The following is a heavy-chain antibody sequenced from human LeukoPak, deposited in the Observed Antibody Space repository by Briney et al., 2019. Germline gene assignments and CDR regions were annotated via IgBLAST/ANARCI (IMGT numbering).Heavy chain of an antibody. J-gene: IGHJ4*02. V-gene: IGHV3-23*01. CDR2: ISGSGGNT. CDR3: AKGPHFQDTTY. CDR1: GFTFSSYA. Sequence: PGGSLRLSCAASGFTFSSYAMSWVRQAPGKGLEWVSAISGSGGNTYYADSVKGRFTISSDNSKNTLFLQMTSLRAEDTAVYYCAKGPHFQDTTYWGQGTLVTVSS. D-gene: IGHD1-26*01.